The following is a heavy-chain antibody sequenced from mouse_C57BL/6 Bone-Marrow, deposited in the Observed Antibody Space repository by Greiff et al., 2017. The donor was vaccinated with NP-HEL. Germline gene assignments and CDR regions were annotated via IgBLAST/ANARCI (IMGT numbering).Heavy chain of an antibody. CDR1: GYTFTSYW. CDR2: IDPSDSYT. J-gene: IGHJ2*01. CDR3: AREGGDLYFDY. V-gene: IGHV1-50*01. Sequence: VQLQQSGAELVKPGASVKLSCKASGYTFTSYWMQWVKQRPGQGLEWIGEIDPSDSYTNYNQKFKGKATLTVDTSSSTAYMQLSSLTSEDSAVYYCAREGGDLYFDYWGQGTTLTVSS.